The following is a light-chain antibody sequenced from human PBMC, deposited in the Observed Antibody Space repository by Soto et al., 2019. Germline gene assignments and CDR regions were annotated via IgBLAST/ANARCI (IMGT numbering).Light chain of an antibody. J-gene: IGKJ1*01. CDR2: DAS. CDR3: QQFNNWPRT. Sequence: EIVMTQSPATLSVSPGERDTLSCRASQSVSSNLAWYQQKPGQAPRLLIYDASTRATGIPAGFSGSGSGTEFTLTISSLQSEDFAVYYCQQFNNWPRTFGQGTKVEIK. CDR1: QSVSSN. V-gene: IGKV3-15*01.